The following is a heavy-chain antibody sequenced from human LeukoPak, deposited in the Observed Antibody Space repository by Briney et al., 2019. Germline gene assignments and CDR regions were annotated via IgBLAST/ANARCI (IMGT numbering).Heavy chain of an antibody. CDR1: GFTFSSYS. V-gene: IGHV3-21*01. D-gene: IGHD6-6*01. CDR3: ARFNSWGGAARQNYYYYYMDV. Sequence: PGGSLRLSCAASGFTFSSYSMNWVRQAPGKGLEWVSSISSSSSYIYYADSVKGRFTISRDNAKNTLYLQMNSLRAEDTAVYYCARFNSWGGAARQNYYYYYMDVWGKGTTVTVSS. J-gene: IGHJ6*03. CDR2: ISSSSSYI.